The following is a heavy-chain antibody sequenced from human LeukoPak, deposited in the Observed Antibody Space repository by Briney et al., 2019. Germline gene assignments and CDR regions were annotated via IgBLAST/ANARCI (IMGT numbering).Heavy chain of an antibody. CDR1: GGSFSGYY. CDR2: INHSGST. J-gene: IGHJ3*02. Sequence: PSETLSLTCAVYGGSFSGYYWSWIRQPPGKGLEWIGGINHSGSTNYNPSLKSRVTISVDTSKNQFSLKLSSVTAADTAVYYCASSGGWAAFDIWGQGTMVTVSS. V-gene: IGHV4-34*01. CDR3: ASSGGWAAFDI. D-gene: IGHD6-19*01.